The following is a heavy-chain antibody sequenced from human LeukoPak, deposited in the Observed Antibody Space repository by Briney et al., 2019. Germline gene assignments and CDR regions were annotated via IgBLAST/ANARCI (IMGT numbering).Heavy chain of an antibody. CDR2: ISFNSGSI. V-gene: IGHV3-9*01. J-gene: IGHJ4*02. CDR1: GFNFDEFA. Sequence: GGSLRLSCVASGFNFDEFAMHWIRQAPGKGLEWVSGISFNSGSIGYADSVKGRFTISRDNAKNSLYLQMNSLRAEDTAVYYCAREEGSGWPKYWGQGTLVTVSS. CDR3: AREEGSGWPKY. D-gene: IGHD6-19*01.